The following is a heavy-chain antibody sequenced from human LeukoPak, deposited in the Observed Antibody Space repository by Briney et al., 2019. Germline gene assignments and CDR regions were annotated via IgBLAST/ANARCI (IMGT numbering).Heavy chain of an antibody. CDR3: ATTYYYDSSSYYPVLDAFDI. J-gene: IGHJ3*02. V-gene: IGHV1-2*02. CDR2: INPNSGGT. D-gene: IGHD3-22*01. Sequence: ASVKVSCKASGYTFTSYDINWVRQATGQGLEWMGWINPNSGGTNYAQKFQGRVTMTRDTSISTAYMELSRLRFDDTAVYYCATTYYYDSSSYYPVLDAFDIWGQGTMVTVSS. CDR1: GYTFTSYD.